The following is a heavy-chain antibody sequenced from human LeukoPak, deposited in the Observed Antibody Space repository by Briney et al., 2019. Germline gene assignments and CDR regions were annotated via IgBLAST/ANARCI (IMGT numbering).Heavy chain of an antibody. D-gene: IGHD3-16*02. V-gene: IGHV1-2*02. CDR2: INPNSGGT. Sequence: GASVKVSCKASGYTFTGYYMHWVRQAPGQGLEWMGWINPNSGGTNYAQKFQGRVTMTRDTPISTAYMELSRLRSDDTAVYYCARDTTTYDYVWGSYRSCEFDYWGQGTLVTVSS. J-gene: IGHJ4*02. CDR1: GYTFTGYY. CDR3: ARDTTTYDYVWGSYRSCEFDY.